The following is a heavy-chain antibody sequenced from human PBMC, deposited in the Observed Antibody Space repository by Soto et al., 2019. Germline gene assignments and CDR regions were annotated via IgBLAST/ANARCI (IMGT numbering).Heavy chain of an antibody. J-gene: IGHJ6*03. V-gene: IGHV1-8*01. Sequence: QVQLVQSGAEVKKPGASVKVSCKASGDTFTGDEITWVRQATGQGREWMGWMNLNGGNTGYAQTFQGRVSMTGNPSISTAYMELSSLRSEDTAVYYCARVPRGSRYFYYLDVWGKGTTVIVSS. CDR1: GDTFTGDE. CDR3: ARVPRGSRYFYYLDV. D-gene: IGHD3-16*01. CDR2: MNLNGGNT.